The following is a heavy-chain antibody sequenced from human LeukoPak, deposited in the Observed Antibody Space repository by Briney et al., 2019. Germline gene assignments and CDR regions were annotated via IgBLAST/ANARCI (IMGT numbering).Heavy chain of an antibody. Sequence: GGSLRLSCAASGFTFSSYAMSWVRQAPGKGLEWVSAISGSGGSTYYADSVKGRFTISRDNSKNTLYLQMNSLRAEDTAVYYCAKVVKPVIAARPYFDYWGQGTLVTVSS. CDR3: AKVVKPVIAARPYFDY. V-gene: IGHV3-23*01. J-gene: IGHJ4*02. CDR2: ISGSGGST. D-gene: IGHD6-6*01. CDR1: GFTFSSYA.